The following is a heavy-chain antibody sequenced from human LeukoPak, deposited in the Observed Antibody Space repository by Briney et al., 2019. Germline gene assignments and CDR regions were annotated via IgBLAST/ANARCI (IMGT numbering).Heavy chain of an antibody. CDR3: AKNGGYYRSYWCFDL. D-gene: IGHD3-22*01. Sequence: GGSLRLSCAASGFTFDDYAMHWVRQAPGKGLEWVSGISWNSGSIGYADSVKGRFTISRDNAKNSLYLQMNSLRAEDTALYYCAKNGGYYRSYWCFDLWGRGTLVTVSS. J-gene: IGHJ2*01. CDR1: GFTFDDYA. V-gene: IGHV3-9*01. CDR2: ISWNSGSI.